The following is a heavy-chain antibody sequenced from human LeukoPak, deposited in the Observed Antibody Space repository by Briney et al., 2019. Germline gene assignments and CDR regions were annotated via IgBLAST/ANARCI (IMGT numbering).Heavy chain of an antibody. V-gene: IGHV3-64*01. D-gene: IGHD3-10*01. CDR1: GFTFSSYG. J-gene: IGHJ4*02. CDR3: SRDGETWQFDY. CDR2: ISTNGSST. Sequence: GGSLRLSCAASGFTFSSYGVHWVRQAPGKGLEYVSAISTNGSSTYYANSVKGRFTISRDNSKNTLYRQMGSLRADDMAVYYFSRDGETWQFDYWGQGTLVTVSS.